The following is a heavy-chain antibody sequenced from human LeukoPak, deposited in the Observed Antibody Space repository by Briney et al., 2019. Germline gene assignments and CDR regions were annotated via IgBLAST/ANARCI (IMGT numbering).Heavy chain of an antibody. Sequence: PSETLSLTCTVSGGSISSGSYYWSWIRQPTGKGLEWIGRIYTSGSTNYNPSLKSRVTISVDTSKNQFSLKLSSVTAADTAVYYCARGEGSSSPLYYYYYYMDVWGKGTTVTVSS. D-gene: IGHD6-6*01. V-gene: IGHV4-61*02. J-gene: IGHJ6*03. CDR1: GGSISSGSYY. CDR3: ARGEGSSSPLYYYYYYMDV. CDR2: IYTSGST.